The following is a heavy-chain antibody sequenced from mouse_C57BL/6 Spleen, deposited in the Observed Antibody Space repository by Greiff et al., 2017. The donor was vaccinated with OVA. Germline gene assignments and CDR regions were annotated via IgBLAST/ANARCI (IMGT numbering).Heavy chain of an antibody. CDR1: GFSLTSYG. CDR2: IWSGGST. CDR3: ARTYGNYDWYFDV. J-gene: IGHJ1*03. D-gene: IGHD2-1*01. V-gene: IGHV2-2*01. Sequence: QLKRSGPGLVQPSQSLSITCTVSGFSLTSYGVHWVRQSPGKGLEWLGVIWSGGSTDYNAAFISRLSISKDNSKSQVFFKMNSLQADDTAIYYCARTYGNYDWYFDVWGTGTTVTVSS.